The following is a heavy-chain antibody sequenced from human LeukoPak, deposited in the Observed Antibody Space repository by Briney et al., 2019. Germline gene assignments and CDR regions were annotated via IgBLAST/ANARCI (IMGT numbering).Heavy chain of an antibody. Sequence: GGSLSLSCTASGFTFSNYWMSWVRQTPEKGLEWVANINQDGSETVYMDSSKGRFTISRDNAQSSLYLQMNSLRPEDTAVYYCAKSSGDWPSPCDSWGQGTLVTVSS. CDR1: GFTFSNYW. V-gene: IGHV3-7*05. CDR2: INQDGSET. CDR3: AKSSGDWPSPCDS. D-gene: IGHD2-21*02. J-gene: IGHJ4*02.